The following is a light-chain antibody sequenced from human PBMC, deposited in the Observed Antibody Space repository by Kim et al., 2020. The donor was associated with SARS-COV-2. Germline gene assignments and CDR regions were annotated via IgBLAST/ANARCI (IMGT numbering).Light chain of an antibody. CDR3: LQYNAYPWT. V-gene: IGKV1-17*01. Sequence: ASGGDRVTSPCRASQGLTSDLGWYQQRPGKAPQRLIYGASSLQNGVPSRFSGSGSGTELTLTSSSLQPEDFASYSCLQYNAYPWTFGQGTKVDIK. J-gene: IGKJ1*01. CDR1: QGLTSD. CDR2: GAS.